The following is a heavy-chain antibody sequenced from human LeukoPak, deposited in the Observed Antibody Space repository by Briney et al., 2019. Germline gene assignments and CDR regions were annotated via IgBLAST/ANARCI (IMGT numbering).Heavy chain of an antibody. V-gene: IGHV4-4*07. J-gene: IGHJ4*02. CDR3: ARDDYSNSIDY. D-gene: IGHD4-11*01. CDR1: GGSISSYY. Sequence: PSETLSLTCTVSGGSISSYYWSWIRQPAGKGLEWIGRIYTSGSNNYNPSLKSRVTMSVDKSKNQFSLKMSSVTAADTAVYYCARDDYSNSIDYWGQGTLVTVSS. CDR2: IYTSGSN.